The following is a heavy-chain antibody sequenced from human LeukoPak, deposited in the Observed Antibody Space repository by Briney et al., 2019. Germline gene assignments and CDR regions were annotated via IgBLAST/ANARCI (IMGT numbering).Heavy chain of an antibody. V-gene: IGHV4-59*05. CDR2: IYYSGNT. D-gene: IGHD1-26*01. Sequence: PSETLSLTCTVSGGSISSYYWSWIRQPPGKGLEWIGSIYYSGNTYYNPSLKSRLTISVDTSKNQFSLKLSSVTAADTAVYYCARDSLGAGTVGATSGYWGQGTLVTVSS. CDR3: ARDSLGAGTVGATSGY. J-gene: IGHJ4*02. CDR1: GGSISSYY.